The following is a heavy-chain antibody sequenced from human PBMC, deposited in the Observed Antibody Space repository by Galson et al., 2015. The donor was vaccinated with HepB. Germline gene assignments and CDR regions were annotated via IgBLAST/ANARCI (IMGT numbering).Heavy chain of an antibody. J-gene: IGHJ4*02. CDR1: GFTFSDYY. D-gene: IGHD4-17*01. Sequence: SLRLSCAASGFTFSDYYMSWIRQAPGKGLEWVSYISSSSTYTNYADSVKGRFTVSRDNAKKSLYLQINSLRAEDTAVYYCARVADADYGDHSHFDCWGQGTLVTVSS. V-gene: IGHV3-11*06. CDR2: ISSSSTYT. CDR3: ARVADADYGDHSHFDC.